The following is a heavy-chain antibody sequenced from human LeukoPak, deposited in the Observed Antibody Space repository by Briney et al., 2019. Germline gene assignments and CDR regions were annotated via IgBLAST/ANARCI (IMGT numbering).Heavy chain of an antibody. D-gene: IGHD3-16*01. Sequence: GGSLRLSCAASGFTVSSNYMSWVRQAPGKGLEWVSVIYSGGSTYYADSVKGRFTISRDNSKNTLYLQMNSLRAEDTAVYYCARFWALYSFFDYWGQGILVTVSS. CDR3: ARFWALYSFFDY. CDR1: GFTVSSNY. J-gene: IGHJ4*02. CDR2: IYSGGST. V-gene: IGHV3-53*01.